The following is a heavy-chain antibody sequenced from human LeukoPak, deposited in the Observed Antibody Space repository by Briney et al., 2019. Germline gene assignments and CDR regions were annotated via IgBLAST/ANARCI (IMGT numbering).Heavy chain of an antibody. J-gene: IGHJ5*02. CDR1: GFTFSSYA. Sequence: GGSLRLSCAASGFTFSSYAMSWVRQAPGKGLEWVAVISYDGSNKYYADSVKGRFTISRDNSKNTLYLQMNSLRAEDTAVYYCARDPGSNWFDPWGQGTLVTVSS. V-gene: IGHV3-30-3*01. CDR2: ISYDGSNK. D-gene: IGHD3-10*01. CDR3: ARDPGSNWFDP.